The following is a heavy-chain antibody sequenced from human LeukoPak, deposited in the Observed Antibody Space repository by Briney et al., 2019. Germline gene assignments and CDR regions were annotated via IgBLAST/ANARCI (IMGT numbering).Heavy chain of an antibody. CDR3: AREMAVAAKILDY. CDR2: INSDGSST. D-gene: IGHD6-19*01. V-gene: IGHV3-74*01. J-gene: IGHJ4*02. CDR1: GSTFSSYW. Sequence: GGSLRLSCAASGSTFSSYWMHWVRQAPGKGLVWVSRINSDGSSTSYADSVKGRFTISRDNAKNTLYLQMNSLRAEDTAVYYCAREMAVAAKILDYWGQGTLVTVSS.